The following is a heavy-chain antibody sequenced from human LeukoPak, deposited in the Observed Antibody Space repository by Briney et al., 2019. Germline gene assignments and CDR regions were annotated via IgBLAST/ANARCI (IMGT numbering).Heavy chain of an antibody. Sequence: SETLSLTCAGYGWSFSGYYWSWIRQPPGKGLEWIGEINNSGSTNYNPSLKSRVTISVDTSKNQFSLKLSSVTAAYTSVYYCARVPYYNDSSSSPNNWFDPWGQGTLVTVSS. CDR2: INNSGST. D-gene: IGHD3-22*01. CDR3: ARVPYYNDSSSSPNNWFDP. CDR1: GWSFSGYY. V-gene: IGHV4-34*01. J-gene: IGHJ5*02.